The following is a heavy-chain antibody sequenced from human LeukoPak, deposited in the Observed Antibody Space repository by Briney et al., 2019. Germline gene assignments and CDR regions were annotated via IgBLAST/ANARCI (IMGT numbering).Heavy chain of an antibody. CDR1: GCSFSSHW. J-gene: IGHJ6*03. CDR2: IYPGDSDT. CDR3: ARQYSSSSAAMDV. D-gene: IGHD6-6*01. V-gene: IGHV5-51*01. Sequence: GESLKISCKGSGCSFSSHWIGWSRQMPGKGLEWMGIIYPGDSDTRYSPSFQGQVTISADKSISTAYLQWSSLKASDTAMYYCARQYSSSSAAMDVWGKGTTVTVSS.